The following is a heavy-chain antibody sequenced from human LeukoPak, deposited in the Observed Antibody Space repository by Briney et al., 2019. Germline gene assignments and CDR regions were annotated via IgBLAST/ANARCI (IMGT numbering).Heavy chain of an antibody. CDR3: ARDPPRIAVAGRPRDYYYYYDMDV. J-gene: IGHJ6*02. Sequence: GGSLRLSCAASGFTFSSYAMHWVRQAPGKGLEWVAVISYDGSNKYYADSVKGRFTISRDNSKNTLYLQMNSLRAEDTAVYYCARDPPRIAVAGRPRDYYYYYDMDVWGQGTTVTVSS. CDR1: GFTFSSYA. CDR2: ISYDGSNK. V-gene: IGHV3-30-3*01. D-gene: IGHD6-19*01.